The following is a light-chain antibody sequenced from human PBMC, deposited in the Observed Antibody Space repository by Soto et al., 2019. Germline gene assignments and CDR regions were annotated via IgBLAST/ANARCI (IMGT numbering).Light chain of an antibody. CDR3: AQRHWPWT. Sequence: EIVVTQSPATLSLSLGERATLSCRTSQSVTDWVAWYQHRPGQAPRLLIFDASNRAPDIPARFSGSGSGTDFTRTISGLEPEDSAVYYCAQRHWPWTVGQGTKVEI. CDR1: QSVTDW. V-gene: IGKV3-11*01. J-gene: IGKJ1*01. CDR2: DAS.